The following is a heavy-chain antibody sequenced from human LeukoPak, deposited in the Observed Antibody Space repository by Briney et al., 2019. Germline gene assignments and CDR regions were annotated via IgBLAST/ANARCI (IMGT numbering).Heavy chain of an antibody. CDR2: INHSGST. D-gene: IGHD3-22*01. CDR1: GGSFSGYY. CDR3: AREKEGLYYDSSGYYVAGDYFDY. J-gene: IGHJ4*02. Sequence: MPSETLSLTCAVYGGSFSGYYWSWIRQPPGKGLEWIGEINHSGSTNYNPSLKSRVTISVDTSKNQFSLKLSSVTAADTAVYYCAREKEGLYYDSSGYYVAGDYFDYWGQGTLVTVSS. V-gene: IGHV4-34*01.